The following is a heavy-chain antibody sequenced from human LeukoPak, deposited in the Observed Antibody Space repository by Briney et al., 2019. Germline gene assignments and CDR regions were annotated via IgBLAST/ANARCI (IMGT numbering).Heavy chain of an antibody. CDR2: IIPIFGTA. J-gene: IGHJ5*02. V-gene: IGHV1-69*05. Sequence: ASVKVSCKASGGTFSSYAISWVRQAPGQGLEWMGGIIPIFGTANYAQKFQGRVTIITDESTSTAYMELSSLRSEDTAVYYCARGAMYYYDSSGYYWFDPWGQGTLVTASS. CDR3: ARGAMYYYDSSGYYWFDP. D-gene: IGHD3-22*01. CDR1: GGTFSSYA.